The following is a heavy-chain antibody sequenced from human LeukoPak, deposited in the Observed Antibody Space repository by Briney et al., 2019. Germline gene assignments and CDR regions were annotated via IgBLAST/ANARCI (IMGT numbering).Heavy chain of an antibody. Sequence: PGGSLRLSCAASGFTFSSYEMNWVRQAPGKGLEWVSYISSSGSTIYYADSVEGRFTISRDNAKNSLYLQMNSLRAEDTAVYYCAREKGSSSYVDYYYYYMDVWDKGTTVTVSS. D-gene: IGHD6-6*01. V-gene: IGHV3-48*03. CDR2: ISSSGSTI. CDR1: GFTFSSYE. CDR3: AREKGSSSYVDYYYYYMDV. J-gene: IGHJ6*03.